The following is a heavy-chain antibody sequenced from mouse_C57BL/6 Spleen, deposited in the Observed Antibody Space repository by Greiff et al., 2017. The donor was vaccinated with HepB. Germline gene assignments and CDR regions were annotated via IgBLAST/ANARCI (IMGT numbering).Heavy chain of an antibody. V-gene: IGHV1-82*01. Sequence: VQVVESGPELVKPGASVKISCKASGYAFSSSWMNWVKQRPGKGLEWIGRIYPGDGDTNYNGKFKGKATLTADKSSSTAYMQLSSLTSEDSAVYFCARGDYYFDYWGQGTTLTVSS. CDR3: ARGDYYFDY. CDR1: GYAFSSSW. D-gene: IGHD3-3*01. J-gene: IGHJ2*01. CDR2: IYPGDGDT.